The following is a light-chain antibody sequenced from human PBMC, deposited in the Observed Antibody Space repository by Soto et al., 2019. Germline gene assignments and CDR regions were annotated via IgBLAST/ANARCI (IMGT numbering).Light chain of an antibody. J-gene: IGKJ1*01. CDR3: HQYDTSPWT. CDR1: QSVSSNF. CDR2: GAS. V-gene: IGKV3-20*01. Sequence: EIVLTQSPGTLSLSPGERATLSCRASQSVSSNFFAWYQQKPAQAPRLLIYGASSRAIGIPDRFSGSGSGTDFTLTISRLEPEDFAVYYCHQYDTSPWTFGQGTKVEIK.